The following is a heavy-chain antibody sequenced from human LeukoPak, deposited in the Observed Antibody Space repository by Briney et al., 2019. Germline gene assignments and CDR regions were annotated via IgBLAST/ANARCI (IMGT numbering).Heavy chain of an antibody. Sequence: SETLSLTCAVSGGSISRYFWCWVRQPPGKGLERIGYIYYGGSTNYSPSLNSRVTKSVDTSKIQFSLKLSSVTAADTAVYYCASGCRSGWYWFDPWGQGTLVTVSS. CDR3: ASGCRSGWYWFDP. D-gene: IGHD6-19*01. J-gene: IGHJ5*02. CDR1: GGSISRYF. V-gene: IGHV4-59*01. CDR2: IYYGGST.